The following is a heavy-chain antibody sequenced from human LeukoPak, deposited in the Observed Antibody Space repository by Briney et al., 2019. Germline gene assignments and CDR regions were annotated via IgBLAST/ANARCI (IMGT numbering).Heavy chain of an antibody. CDR3: ARDREYTSSYGGLDV. CDR2: IHYSGST. D-gene: IGHD2/OR15-2a*01. Sequence: SETLSLTCTVSGGSITSYYWSWIRQPPGKGLEWIGYIHYSGSTNYNPSLKSRVTISVDTSKNQFSLKLSSVTAADTAVYYCARDREYTSSYGGLDVWGQGTLVTVSS. J-gene: IGHJ4*02. V-gene: IGHV4-59*12. CDR1: GGSITSYY.